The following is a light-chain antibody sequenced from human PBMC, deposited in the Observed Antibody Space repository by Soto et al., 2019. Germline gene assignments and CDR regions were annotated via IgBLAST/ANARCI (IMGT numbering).Light chain of an antibody. Sequence: QSALTQPASGSGSPGQSITISCTGTSSDVGSYNLVSWYQQHPGKAPKLMIYEGSKRPSGVSNRFSGSKSGNTASLTISGLQAEDEADYYCCSYAGSSTVVFGGGTQLTVL. J-gene: IGLJ2*01. CDR2: EGS. CDR1: SSDVGSYNL. V-gene: IGLV2-23*01. CDR3: CSYAGSSTVV.